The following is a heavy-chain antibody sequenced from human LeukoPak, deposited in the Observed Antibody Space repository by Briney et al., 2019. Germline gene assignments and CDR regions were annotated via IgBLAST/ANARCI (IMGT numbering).Heavy chain of an antibody. D-gene: IGHD3-22*01. J-gene: IGHJ4*02. Sequence: GGCLRLSCAAFGFTFSRSCMHWVRQAPGKGLAWLSRINSVGDDTTYADSVKGRFTISRDNAKNTLYLQMNSLRAEDTAMYYCARASDTDSSGYIQIDYWGQSTLVTVSS. CDR2: INSVGDDT. V-gene: IGHV3-74*01. CDR3: ARASDTDSSGYIQIDY. CDR1: GFTFSRSC.